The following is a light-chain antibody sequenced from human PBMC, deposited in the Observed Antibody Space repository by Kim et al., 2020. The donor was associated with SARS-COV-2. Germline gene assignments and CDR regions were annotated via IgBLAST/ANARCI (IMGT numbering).Light chain of an antibody. CDR2: MNH. V-gene: IGLV1-44*01. CDR3: SSWDDSVDGYV. J-gene: IGLJ1*01. CDR1: KSNIGSSH. Sequence: GERLTISCSGSKSNIGSSHISWFQQVQGTAPTLLIFMNHQRPTGVSDRFSGSRSGSSASLTISGIRSEDEADYYCSSWDDSVDGYVFGTGTKVTVL.